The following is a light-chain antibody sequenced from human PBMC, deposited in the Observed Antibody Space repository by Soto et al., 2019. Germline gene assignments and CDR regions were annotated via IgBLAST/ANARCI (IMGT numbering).Light chain of an antibody. V-gene: IGLV2-11*01. J-gene: IGLJ2*01. CDR2: DVI. CDR3: CSYVGDYTWI. Sequence: QSALTQPRSVSGSPGQSVTISCTGTSNDVDDYNFVSWYQQHPGKAPKLLIYDVIKRPSGVPDRFSGSRSGSTASLTISGLQADDEADYYCCSYVGDYTWIFGGGTKLTVL. CDR1: SNDVDDYNF.